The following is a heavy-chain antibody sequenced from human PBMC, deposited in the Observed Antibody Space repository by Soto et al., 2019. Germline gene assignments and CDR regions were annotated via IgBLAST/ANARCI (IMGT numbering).Heavy chain of an antibody. Sequence: EVQLLDSGGGLVQPGGSLRLSCAASGFSFSDYAMNWVRQAPGKGLEWVSEISATGGSTFYADFVKGRFTISRDNSKNTLYLHLTSLRDEDTARYYCATASSAWYDSKSYYFDDWGPGTLVTVSS. D-gene: IGHD6-19*01. CDR1: GFSFSDYA. CDR2: ISATGGST. V-gene: IGHV3-23*01. CDR3: ATASSAWYDSKSYYFDD. J-gene: IGHJ4*02.